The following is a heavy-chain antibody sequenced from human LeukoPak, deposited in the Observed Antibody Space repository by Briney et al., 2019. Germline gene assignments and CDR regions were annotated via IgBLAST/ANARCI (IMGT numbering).Heavy chain of an antibody. CDR2: IYYSGST. CDR1: GGSISSYY. CDR3: VRRHSSSWTYGMDV. D-gene: IGHD6-13*01. V-gene: IGHV4-59*01. Sequence: SETLSLTCTVSGGSISSYYWSWIRQPPGKGLEWIGYIYYSGSTNYNPSLKSRVTVSVDTSKNQFSLKLSSVTAADTAVYYCVRRHSSSWTYGMDVWGQGTTVTVSS. J-gene: IGHJ6*02.